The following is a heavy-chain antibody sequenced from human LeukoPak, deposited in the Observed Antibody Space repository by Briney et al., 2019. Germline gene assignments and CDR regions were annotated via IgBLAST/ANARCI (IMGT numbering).Heavy chain of an antibody. CDR3: ARGDGWFGELLNFDN. V-gene: IGHV3-21*01. Sequence: GGSLRLSCAASGFTFSSYSMNWVRQAPGKGLEWVSSISSSSGYIYYADSVKGRFTISRDNAKNSLYLQMNSLRDEDTAVYYCARGDGWFGELLNFDNWGQGTLVTVSS. CDR1: GFTFSSYS. CDR2: ISSSSGYI. J-gene: IGHJ4*02. D-gene: IGHD3-10*01.